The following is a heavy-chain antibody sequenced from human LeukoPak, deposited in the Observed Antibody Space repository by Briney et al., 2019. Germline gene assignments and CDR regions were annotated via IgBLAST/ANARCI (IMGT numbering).Heavy chain of an antibody. CDR2: INPNSGGT. CDR1: GYTFTGHY. Sequence: ASVKVSCKASGYTFTGHYMHWVRQAPGQGLEWMGWINPNSGGTNYAQRFQGRVTMTRDTSINTAYMVLNRLRSDDTAVYYCATTGVDGWFDPWGQGTLVTVSS. CDR3: ATTGVDGWFDP. D-gene: IGHD3-3*01. J-gene: IGHJ5*02. V-gene: IGHV1-2*02.